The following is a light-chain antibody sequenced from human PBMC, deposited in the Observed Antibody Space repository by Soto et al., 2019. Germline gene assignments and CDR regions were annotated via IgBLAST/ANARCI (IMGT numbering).Light chain of an antibody. Sequence: DIQMTQSPSSLCASVGDRGTITWEASQDISNYLNWYQQKPGKAPKLLIYDASNLETGVPSRFSGSGSGTDFTFTISSLQPEDIATYYCQQYDNLPLTFGGGTKVDIK. J-gene: IGKJ4*01. CDR1: QDISNY. CDR2: DAS. CDR3: QQYDNLPLT. V-gene: IGKV1-33*01.